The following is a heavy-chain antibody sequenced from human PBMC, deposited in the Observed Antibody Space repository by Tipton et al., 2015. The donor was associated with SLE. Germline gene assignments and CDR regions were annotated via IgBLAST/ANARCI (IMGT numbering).Heavy chain of an antibody. D-gene: IGHD3-22*01. J-gene: IGHJ6*03. CDR1: GGSFSGYY. CDR3: ARDRSGDYMDV. CDR2: MNHSGST. Sequence: TLSLTCAVYGGSFSGYYWSWIRQPPGKGLEWIGEMNHSGSTNYNPSLKSRVTISVDTSKNQFSLKLSSVTAADTAVYYCARDRSGDYMDVWGKGTTVTVSS. V-gene: IGHV4-34*01.